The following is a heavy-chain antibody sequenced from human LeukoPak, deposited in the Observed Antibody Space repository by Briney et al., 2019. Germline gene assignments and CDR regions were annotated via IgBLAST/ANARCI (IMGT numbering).Heavy chain of an antibody. CDR1: GGSMSSSSYY. D-gene: IGHD6-13*01. V-gene: IGHV4-39*07. Sequence: SETLSLTCTVSGGSMSSSSYYWGWIRQPPGKGLEWIGSIYYSGSTYQNPSLKSRVTISVDTSKNQFSLKLSSVTAADTAVYYCARTTEAHSWRTRYYDYYMDVWGKGTTVTVSS. CDR2: IYYSGST. CDR3: ARTTEAHSWRTRYYDYYMDV. J-gene: IGHJ6*03.